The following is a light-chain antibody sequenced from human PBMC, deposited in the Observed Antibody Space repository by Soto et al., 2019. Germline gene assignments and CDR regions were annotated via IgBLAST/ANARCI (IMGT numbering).Light chain of an antibody. J-gene: IGKJ3*01. Sequence: IQMTQSPSSLSASVGDRVTITCRASQGIGTYFAWYQQKPGIAPKLLIYAASTLQTGVPSRFSGSGSGTDFTLTISSPQPEDVATYYCQQVNTYPFTFGPGTKVGIK. CDR2: AAS. CDR1: QGIGTY. V-gene: IGKV1-9*01. CDR3: QQVNTYPFT.